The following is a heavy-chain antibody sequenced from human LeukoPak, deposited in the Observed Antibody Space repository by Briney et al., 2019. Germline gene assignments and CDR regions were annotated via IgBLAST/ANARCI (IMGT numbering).Heavy chain of an antibody. J-gene: IGHJ5*02. CDR2: IYHSGST. V-gene: IGHV4-38-2*02. Sequence: PSETLSLTCTVSGYSISSGYYWGWIRPPPGKGLEWIGSIYHSGSTNYNPSLKSRVTLSVDTSKNQFSLRLSSVTAADTAVYYCARSSMIVGEFDPWGQGTLVTVSS. CDR1: GYSISSGYY. CDR3: ARSSMIVGEFDP. D-gene: IGHD3-22*01.